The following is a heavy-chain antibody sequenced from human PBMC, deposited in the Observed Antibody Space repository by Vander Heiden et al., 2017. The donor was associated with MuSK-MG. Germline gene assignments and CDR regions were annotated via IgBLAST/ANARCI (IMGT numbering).Heavy chain of an antibody. Sequence: QVQLVQSGAEVKKPGSSVTVSCKASGGTFSSYAISGVRQAPGQGLEWMGGIIPIFGTANYAQKFQGRVTITADESTSTAYMELSSLRSEDTAVYYCARGLITMVQGVITYYYYYYMDVWGKGTTVTVSS. CDR1: GGTFSSYA. J-gene: IGHJ6*03. D-gene: IGHD3-10*01. CDR2: IIPIFGTA. V-gene: IGHV1-69*01. CDR3: ARGLITMVQGVITYYYYYYMDV.